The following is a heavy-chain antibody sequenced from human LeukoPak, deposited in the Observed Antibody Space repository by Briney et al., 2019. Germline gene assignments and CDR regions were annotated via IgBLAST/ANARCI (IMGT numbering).Heavy chain of an antibody. V-gene: IGHV7-4-1*02. CDR3: ARLGAGLLWFGEVSSSRYYFDY. D-gene: IGHD3-10*01. J-gene: IGHJ4*02. Sequence: ASVKVSCKASGYTFTSYAMNWVRQAPGQGLEWMGWINTNTGNPTYAQGFTGRFVFSLDTSVSTAYLQISSLKAEDTAVYYCARLGAGLLWFGEVSSSRYYFDYWGQGTLVTVSS. CDR1: GYTFTSYA. CDR2: INTNTGNP.